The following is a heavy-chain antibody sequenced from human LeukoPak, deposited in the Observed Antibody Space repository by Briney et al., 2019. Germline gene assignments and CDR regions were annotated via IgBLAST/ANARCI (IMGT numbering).Heavy chain of an antibody. Sequence: GGSLRLSCAASGFTVSNNYMSWVRQAPGKGLEWVSVIHSGGSTYYADSVKGRFTISRDNAKNSLYLQMNSLRAEDTAVYYCARAVVSDAFDIWGQGTMVTVSS. CDR1: GFTVSNNY. CDR2: IHSGGST. J-gene: IGHJ3*02. V-gene: IGHV3-66*01. D-gene: IGHD4-23*01. CDR3: ARAVVSDAFDI.